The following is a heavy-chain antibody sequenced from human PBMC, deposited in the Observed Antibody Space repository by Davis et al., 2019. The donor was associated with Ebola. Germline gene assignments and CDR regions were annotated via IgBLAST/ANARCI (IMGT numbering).Heavy chain of an antibody. V-gene: IGHV4-34*01. CDR1: GGSFNYYY. Sequence: SETLSLTCAVYGGSFNYYYWSWIRQPPGKGLEWIGEINHSGSTNYNPSLKSRVTISVDTSKNQFSLKLSSVTAADTAVYYCARLLAGRGDVWGQGTTVTVSS. CDR3: ARLLAGRGDV. D-gene: IGHD6-6*01. CDR2: INHSGST. J-gene: IGHJ6*02.